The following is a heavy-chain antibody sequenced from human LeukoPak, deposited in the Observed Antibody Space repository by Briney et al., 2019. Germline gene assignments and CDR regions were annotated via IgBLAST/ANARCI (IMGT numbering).Heavy chain of an antibody. Sequence: PSETLSLTCAVSGASIRSYYWSWLRQPPGKGLEWIGYIYYSGSTNYRPSLKSRDTISVDTFKNQFSLKLSSVTAADTAVYYCARLRGNYFPDYWGQGTLVTVSS. CDR2: IYYSGST. CDR3: ARLRGNYFPDY. J-gene: IGHJ4*02. D-gene: IGHD4-11*01. CDR1: GASIRSYY. V-gene: IGHV4-59*01.